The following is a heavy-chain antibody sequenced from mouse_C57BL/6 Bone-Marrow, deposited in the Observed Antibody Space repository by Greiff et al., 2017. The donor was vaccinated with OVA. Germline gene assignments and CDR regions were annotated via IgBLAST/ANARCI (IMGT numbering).Heavy chain of an antibody. V-gene: IGHV5-6*01. CDR3: ARRVAWFAY. Sequence: EVHLVESGGDLVKPGGSLKLSCAASGFTFSSYGMSWVRQTPDKRLEWVATISSGGSYTYSPDSVKGRFTISRDNAKNTLYLQMSSLKSEDTAMYYCARRVAWFAYWGQGTLVTVSA. CDR1: GFTFSSYG. J-gene: IGHJ3*01. CDR2: ISSGGSYT.